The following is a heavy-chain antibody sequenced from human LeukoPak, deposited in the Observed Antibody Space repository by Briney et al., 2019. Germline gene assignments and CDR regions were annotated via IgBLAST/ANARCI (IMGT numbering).Heavy chain of an antibody. Sequence: AWVTVSCKASGYTFTCYYMHWVRQAPAQGLEWVGIINPSGGSTSYEQKFQVRVTITRDTYKSTVYMDLSSLRSEDAAVYYCARAIYDYYYGMDVWGQGTTVTVSS. J-gene: IGHJ6*02. CDR2: INPSGGST. V-gene: IGHV1-46*01. CDR3: ARAIYDYYYGMDV. CDR1: GYTFTCYY.